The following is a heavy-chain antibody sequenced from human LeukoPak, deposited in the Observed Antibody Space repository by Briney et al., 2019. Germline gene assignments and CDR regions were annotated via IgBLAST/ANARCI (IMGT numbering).Heavy chain of an antibody. Sequence: ASVKVSCKASGYTFTSYDINWVRQATGQGLEWMGWMNPNSGNTGYAQKFQGRVTITRNTSISTAYMELSSLRSEDTAVYYCARCLYYYDSSGYYYGFDPWGQGTLVTVPS. CDR1: GYTFTSYD. V-gene: IGHV1-8*03. CDR2: MNPNSGNT. CDR3: ARCLYYYDSSGYYYGFDP. J-gene: IGHJ5*02. D-gene: IGHD3-22*01.